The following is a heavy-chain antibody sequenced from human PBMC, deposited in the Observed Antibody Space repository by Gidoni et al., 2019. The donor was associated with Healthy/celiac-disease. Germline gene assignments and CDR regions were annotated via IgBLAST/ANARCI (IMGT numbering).Heavy chain of an antibody. CDR1: GFTFSGSA. CDR2: IRSKANSDAT. V-gene: IGHV3-73*02. J-gene: IGHJ6*02. CDR3: TRRGVVGATIGNYGMDG. D-gene: IGHD1-26*01. Sequence: EVQLVESGGGLVQPGGSLKLSCAASGFTFSGSAMPWVRQASVKGLEWVGRIRSKANSDATAYAASVKGRFTISRDDSKNTAYLQMNSLKTEDTAVYYCTRRGVVGATIGNYGMDGWGQGTTVTVSS.